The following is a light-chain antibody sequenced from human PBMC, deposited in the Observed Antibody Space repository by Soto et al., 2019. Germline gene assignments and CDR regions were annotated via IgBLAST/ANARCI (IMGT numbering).Light chain of an antibody. Sequence: DIQMTQSPSSLSASVGDRVTITCQASQDISNYLNWYQQKPGKAPKLLIYDASNLETGVPSRFSGSGSGTDFNFTISGLQLEDIATYYCQQYDNLPLTFGGGTKVEIK. CDR2: DAS. J-gene: IGKJ4*01. CDR1: QDISNY. V-gene: IGKV1-33*01. CDR3: QQYDNLPLT.